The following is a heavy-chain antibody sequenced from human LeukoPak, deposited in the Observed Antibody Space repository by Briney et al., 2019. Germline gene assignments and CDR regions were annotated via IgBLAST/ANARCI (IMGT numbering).Heavy chain of an antibody. Sequence: GGSLRLSCAASGFTFSNYWMSWVRQAPGKGLEWVANIKQDGSETYYVDSVKGRFTIPRDNAKNSLFLQMNSLTAEDTAVYYCARKGGTRGPLNYWGQGTLVTVSS. CDR2: IKQDGSET. D-gene: IGHD2-8*01. CDR3: ARKGGTRGPLNY. J-gene: IGHJ4*02. V-gene: IGHV3-7*01. CDR1: GFTFSNYW.